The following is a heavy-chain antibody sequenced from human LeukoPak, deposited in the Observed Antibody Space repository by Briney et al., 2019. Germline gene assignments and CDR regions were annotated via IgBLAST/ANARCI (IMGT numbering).Heavy chain of an antibody. CDR3: ARDGAGTYLPDY. CDR2: TTYDASDK. Sequence: PGGSLRLSCAASGFTFRNYAMHWVRQAPGKELEWVAVTTYDASDKDYADSVKGRFTISRDNSKNTLYLQMNSLRPEDTALYFCARDGAGTYLPDYWGQGILVTVSS. CDR1: GFTFRNYA. D-gene: IGHD3-10*01. V-gene: IGHV3-30*04. J-gene: IGHJ4*02.